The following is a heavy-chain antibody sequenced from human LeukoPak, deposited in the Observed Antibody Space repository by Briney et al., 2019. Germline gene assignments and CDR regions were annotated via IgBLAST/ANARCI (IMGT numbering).Heavy chain of an antibody. CDR1: GITFSSYW. Sequence: GGSLRLSCAASGITFSSYWMHWVRQVPGKGLVWVSRINSDGSSTSYADSVKGRFTVSRDNAKNTLYLQMNSLRAEDTAVYYCARAGYDYGDYPRLYGMDVWGQGTTVTVSS. V-gene: IGHV3-74*01. D-gene: IGHD4-17*01. J-gene: IGHJ6*02. CDR3: ARAGYDYGDYPRLYGMDV. CDR2: INSDGSST.